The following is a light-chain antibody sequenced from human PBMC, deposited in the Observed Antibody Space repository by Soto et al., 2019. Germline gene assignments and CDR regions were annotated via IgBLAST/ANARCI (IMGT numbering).Light chain of an antibody. J-gene: IGLJ3*02. CDR1: SSNIGAGYD. Sequence: QSVLTQPPSVSGAPGQRVTISCTGSSSNIGAGYDVHWYQQLPGTAPKLLIYDNINRPSGVPDRFSGSKSGTSASLAITGLQAEDEADYYCQSYDSSLSGCVFGGGTKVTVL. CDR3: QSYDSSLSGCV. V-gene: IGLV1-40*01. CDR2: DNI.